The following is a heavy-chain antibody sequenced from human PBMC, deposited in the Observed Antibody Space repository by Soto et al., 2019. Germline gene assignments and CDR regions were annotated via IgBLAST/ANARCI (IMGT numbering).Heavy chain of an antibody. Sequence: EVQLVESGGGLVKPGGSLRLSCAASGFTFSSYSMNWVRQAAGKGLEWVSSISSSSSYIYYADSVKGRFTISRDNANNSLYLQMNSLRAEDTAVYYCARGGTGDPTDFWGQGTLVTVSS. CDR3: ARGGTGDPTDF. V-gene: IGHV3-21*01. CDR1: GFTFSSYS. J-gene: IGHJ4*02. D-gene: IGHD2-21*02. CDR2: ISSSSSYI.